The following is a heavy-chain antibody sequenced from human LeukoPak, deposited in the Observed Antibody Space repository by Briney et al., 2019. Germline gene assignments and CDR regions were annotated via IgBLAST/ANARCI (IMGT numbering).Heavy chain of an antibody. Sequence: SETLSLTCAVYGGSFSGYYWSWIRQPPGKGLEWIGYIYHSGSTYYNPSLKSRVTISVDRSKNQFSLKLSSVTAADTAVYYCARGGGYGSGSYWTWFDPWGQGTLVTVSS. CDR3: ARGGGYGSGSYWTWFDP. CDR2: IYHSGST. CDR1: GGSFSGYY. V-gene: IGHV4-34*01. D-gene: IGHD3-10*01. J-gene: IGHJ5*02.